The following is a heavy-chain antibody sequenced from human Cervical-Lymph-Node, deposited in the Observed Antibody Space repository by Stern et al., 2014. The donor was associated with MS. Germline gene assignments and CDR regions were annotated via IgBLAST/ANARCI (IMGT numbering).Heavy chain of an antibody. CDR2: IIPIFGTA. J-gene: IGHJ3*02. CDR1: GGTFSSYA. D-gene: IGHD2-2*01. Sequence: VQLLESGAEVKKPGSSVKVSCKASGGTFSSYAISWVRQAPGQGLEWMGGIIPIFGTANYAQKFQGRVTITADESTSTAYMELSSLRSEDTAVYYCASLAIGYCSSTSCLDDAFDIWGQGTMVTVSS. CDR3: ASLAIGYCSSTSCLDDAFDI. V-gene: IGHV1-69*01.